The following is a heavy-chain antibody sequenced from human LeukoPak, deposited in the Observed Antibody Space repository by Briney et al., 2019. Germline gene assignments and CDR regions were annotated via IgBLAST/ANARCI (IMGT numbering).Heavy chain of an antibody. CDR2: INWNGGST. CDR1: GFTFDDYG. V-gene: IGHV3-20*04. D-gene: IGHD3-22*01. J-gene: IGHJ4*02. Sequence: TGGSLRLYCAASGFTFDDYGMSWVRQAPGKGLEWVSGINWNGGSTGYADSVKGRFTISRDNAKNSLYLQMNSLRAEDTALYYCARLPYYYDSSWFDYWGQGTLVTVSS. CDR3: ARLPYYYDSSWFDY.